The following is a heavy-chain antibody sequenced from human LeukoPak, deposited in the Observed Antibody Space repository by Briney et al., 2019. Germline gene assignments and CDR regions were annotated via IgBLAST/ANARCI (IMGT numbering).Heavy chain of an antibody. V-gene: IGHV3-23*01. CDR3: ARRSGIAVAGAFDY. D-gene: IGHD6-19*01. CDR2: ISGSSGNT. CDR1: GFTFSNYA. Sequence: GGTLRLSCAASGFTFSNYAMNWVRQAPGKGLEWVSAISGSSGNTYYADSVKGRFTISRDNSKNTLYLQMNSLRAEDTAVYYCARRSGIAVAGAFDYWGQGTLVTVSS. J-gene: IGHJ4*02.